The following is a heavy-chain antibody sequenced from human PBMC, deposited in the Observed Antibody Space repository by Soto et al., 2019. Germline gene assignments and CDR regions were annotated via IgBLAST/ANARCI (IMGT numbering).Heavy chain of an antibody. CDR2: IDPSDSYT. V-gene: IGHV5-10-1*01. CDR3: VGGGIAAASTYDYYYYGMDV. Sequence: PGESLKISCKGSGYSFTSYWISWVRQMPGKGLEWMGRIDPSDSYTNYSPSFQGHVTISADKSISTAYLQWSSLKASDTATYYCVGGGIAAASTYDYYYYGMDVWGQGTTVTVSS. D-gene: IGHD6-13*01. CDR1: GYSFTSYW. J-gene: IGHJ6*02.